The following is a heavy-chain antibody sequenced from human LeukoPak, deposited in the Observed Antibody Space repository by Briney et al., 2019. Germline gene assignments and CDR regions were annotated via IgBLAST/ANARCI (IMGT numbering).Heavy chain of an antibody. J-gene: IGHJ4*02. D-gene: IGHD6-6*01. CDR3: AREAYSSSPRYYFDY. V-gene: IGHV3-66*02. CDR2: IYSGGST. Sequence: GGSLRLSCAASGFTFSSYAMSWVRQAPGKGLEWVSVIYSGGSTYYADSVKGRFTISRDNSKNTLYLQMNSLRAEDTAVYYCAREAYSSSPRYYFDYWGQGTLVTVSS. CDR1: GFTFSSYA.